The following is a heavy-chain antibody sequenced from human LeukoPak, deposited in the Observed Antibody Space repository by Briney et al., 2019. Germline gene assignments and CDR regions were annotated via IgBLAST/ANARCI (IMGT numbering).Heavy chain of an antibody. CDR2: INHSGST. Sequence: SETLSLTCAVYGGSFSGYYWSWIRQPPGRGLEWIGEINHSGSTNYNPSLKSRVTISVDTSKNQFSLKLSSVTAADTAVYYCAREGYYGSGSYPYFDYWGQGTLVTVSS. D-gene: IGHD3-10*01. CDR1: GGSFSGYY. CDR3: AREGYYGSGSYPYFDY. V-gene: IGHV4-34*01. J-gene: IGHJ4*02.